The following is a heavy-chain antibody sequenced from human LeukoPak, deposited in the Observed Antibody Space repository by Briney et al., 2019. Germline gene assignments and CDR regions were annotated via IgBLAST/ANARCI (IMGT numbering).Heavy chain of an antibody. CDR2: IYYSGST. D-gene: IGHD3-9*01. V-gene: IGHV4-39*07. J-gene: IGHJ6*03. CDR3: ARARRELRYFDWSSYYYYMDV. Sequence: SETLSLTCTVSGGSISSSSYYWGWIRQPPGKGLEWIGSIYYSGSTYYNPSLKSRVTISVDTSKNQFSLKLSSVTAADTAVYYCARARRELRYFDWSSYYYYMDVWGKGTTVTVSS. CDR1: GGSISSSSYY.